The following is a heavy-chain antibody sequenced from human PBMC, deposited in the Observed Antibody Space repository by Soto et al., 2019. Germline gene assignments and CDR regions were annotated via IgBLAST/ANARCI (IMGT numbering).Heavy chain of an antibody. D-gene: IGHD3-3*01. Sequence: ASVKVSCKASGYTFTSYAMHWVRQAPGQRLEWMGWINAGNGNTKYSQKFQGRVTITRDTSASTAYMELSSLRSEDTAVYYCARGPFYDFFSGTSNYYIYSWGQRAVVTVSS. CDR1: GYTFTSYA. V-gene: IGHV1-3*01. CDR2: INAGNGNT. J-gene: IGHJ4*02. CDR3: ARGPFYDFFSGTSNYYIYS.